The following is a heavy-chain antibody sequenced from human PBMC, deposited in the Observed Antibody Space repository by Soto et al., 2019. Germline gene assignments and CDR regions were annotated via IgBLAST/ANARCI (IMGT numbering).Heavy chain of an antibody. CDR1: GGTFSSYT. CDR2: IIPILGIA. V-gene: IGHV1-69*08. Sequence: QVQLVQSGAEVKKPGSSVKVSCKASGGTFSSYTISWVRQAPGQGLEWMGRIIPILGIANYAQKFQGRVTSTADKSTSTAYMELSSLRSEDTAVYYCARDRHDYGDYRLTDYYYGMDVWGQGTTVTVTS. J-gene: IGHJ6*02. CDR3: ARDRHDYGDYRLTDYYYGMDV. D-gene: IGHD4-17*01.